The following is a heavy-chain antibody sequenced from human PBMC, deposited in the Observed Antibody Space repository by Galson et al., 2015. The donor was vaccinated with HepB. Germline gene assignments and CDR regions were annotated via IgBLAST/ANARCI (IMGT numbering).Heavy chain of an antibody. CDR2: ISGSGTTT. CDR3: AKIASTSYVHPHYFHY. CDR1: GFTFTTYA. J-gene: IGHJ4*02. D-gene: IGHD5-18*01. V-gene: IGHV3-23*01. Sequence: SLRLSCAASGFTFTTYAMSWVRQAPGKGLEWVSIISGSGTTTDYADSVKGRFTISRDNSKNTLYLQMNRLRVEDTAVYYCAKIASTSYVHPHYFHYSGQGTLVTVPS.